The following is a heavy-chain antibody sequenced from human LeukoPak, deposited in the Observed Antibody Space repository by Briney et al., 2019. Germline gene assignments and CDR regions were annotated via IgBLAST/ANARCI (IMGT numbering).Heavy chain of an antibody. CDR1: GFTFSRSW. V-gene: IGHV3-74*01. J-gene: IGHJ3*02. CDR3: AREGALTVTKDAFDI. D-gene: IGHD4-17*01. CDR2: INDDGSTT. Sequence: PGGSLRLSCAASGFTFSRSWMHWVRQAPGKGLVWASRINDDGSTTSYADSVKGRFTISRDNAKKTLFLQMNSLRAEDTGVYYCAREGALTVTKDAFDIWGQGTMVTVSS.